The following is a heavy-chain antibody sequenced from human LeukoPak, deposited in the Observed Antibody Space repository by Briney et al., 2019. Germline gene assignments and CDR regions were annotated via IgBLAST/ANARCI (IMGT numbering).Heavy chain of an antibody. V-gene: IGHV3-74*03. Sequence: GGSLRLSCAASGFTFRNYWMYWVRQAPGKGLVWIANINEHGIPMYEDSVKGRFTISRDNAKNSLYLHMNSLRAEDTAVYYCARDRTGDGYVDYWGQGTLVTVSS. CDR3: ARDRTGDGYVDY. CDR1: GFTFRNYW. D-gene: IGHD5-24*01. CDR2: INEHGIP. J-gene: IGHJ4*02.